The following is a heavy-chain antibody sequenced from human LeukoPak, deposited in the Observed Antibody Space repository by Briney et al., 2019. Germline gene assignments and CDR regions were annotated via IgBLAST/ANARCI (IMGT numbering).Heavy chain of an antibody. CDR3: ARVHKYGYPLLFYYYYMDV. Sequence: SETLSLTCTVSGGSISSSSYYWGWIRQPPGRGLEWIGNIYYSGSTYYNPSLKSRVTISVDTSKNHFSLKLSSVTAADTAVYYCARVHKYGYPLLFYYYYMDVWGKGTTATVSS. J-gene: IGHJ6*03. CDR2: IYYSGST. D-gene: IGHD5-24*01. CDR1: GGSISSSSYY. V-gene: IGHV4-39*02.